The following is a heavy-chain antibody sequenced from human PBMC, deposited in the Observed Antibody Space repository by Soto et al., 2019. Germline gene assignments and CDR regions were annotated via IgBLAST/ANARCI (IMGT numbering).Heavy chain of an antibody. Sequence: SETLSLTCTVSGGSISSYYWTRIRQPPGKGLEWIGYIYYSGSTNYNPSLKSRVTISVATSKTQFSLKLSSVTAAATAVYYCAKDDPIVIIPAATRAPASWGLGTLVTVSS. D-gene: IGHD2-2*01. V-gene: IGHV4-59*12. CDR1: GGSISSYY. CDR2: IYYSGST. J-gene: IGHJ5*02. CDR3: AKDDPIVIIPAATRAPAS.